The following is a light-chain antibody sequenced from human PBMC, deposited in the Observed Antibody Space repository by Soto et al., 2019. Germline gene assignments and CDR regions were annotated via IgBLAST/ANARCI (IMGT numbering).Light chain of an antibody. CDR2: DAS. Sequence: DIQMTQSPSTLSASVGDRVTITCRASQSIGSWLAWYQQISGRAPNLLIYDASSLQSGVPSRFSVSGSGTEFTLTISSLQYEDFAVYYCQQYDNWTQTFGQGTKVDIK. CDR3: QQYDNWTQT. V-gene: IGKV1-5*01. J-gene: IGKJ1*01. CDR1: QSIGSW.